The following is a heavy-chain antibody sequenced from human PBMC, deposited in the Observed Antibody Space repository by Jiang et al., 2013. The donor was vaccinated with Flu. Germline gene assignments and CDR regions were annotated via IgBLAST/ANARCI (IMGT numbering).Heavy chain of an antibody. V-gene: IGHV4-34*01. J-gene: IGHJ4*02. Sequence: LLKPSETLSLTCAVYGGSFSGYYWSWIRQPPGKGLEWIGEINHSGSTNYNPSLKSRVTISVDTSKNQFSLKLSSVTAADTAVYYCARGFKTYYYDSSGYYPFDYWGQGTLVTVSS. CDR2: INHSGST. CDR1: GGSFSGYY. CDR3: ARGFKTYYYDSSGYYPFDY. D-gene: IGHD3-22*01.